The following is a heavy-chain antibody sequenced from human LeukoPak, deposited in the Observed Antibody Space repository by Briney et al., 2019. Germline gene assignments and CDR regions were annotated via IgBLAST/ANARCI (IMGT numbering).Heavy chain of an antibody. CDR3: ARRRLSSSWYPDYFDY. CDR2: MWYDGSKD. J-gene: IGHJ4*02. Sequence: GKSLRLSRAASGFSFSTYGIHWVRQAPGKGLEWVAVMWYDGSKDYYADSVKGRFTISRDTSKNTLYLQMNNLRAEDTAVYYCARRRLSSSWYPDYFDYWGQGTLVTVSS. CDR1: GFSFSTYG. V-gene: IGHV3-33*01. D-gene: IGHD6-13*01.